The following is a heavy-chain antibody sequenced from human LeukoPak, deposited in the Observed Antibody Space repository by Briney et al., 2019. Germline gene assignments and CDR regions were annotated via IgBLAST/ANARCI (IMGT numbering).Heavy chain of an antibody. CDR2: IKQDGSEK. V-gene: IGHV3-7*01. Sequence: GGSLRLSCAASGFTFSSYAMSWVRQAPGKGLEWVANIKQDGSEKYYVDSVKGRFTISRDNAKNSLYLQMNSLRAEDTAVYYCARERFLEWSYYGMDVWGQGTTVTVSS. J-gene: IGHJ6*02. CDR1: GFTFSSYA. CDR3: ARERFLEWSYYGMDV. D-gene: IGHD3-3*01.